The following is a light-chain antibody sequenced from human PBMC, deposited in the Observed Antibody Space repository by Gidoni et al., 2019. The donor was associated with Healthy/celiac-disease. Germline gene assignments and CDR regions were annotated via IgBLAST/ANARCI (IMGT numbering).Light chain of an antibody. CDR2: GAS. CDR1: QSVSSSY. CDR3: QQYGSSRT. Sequence: EIVLTQSPGTLSLSPGERATRSFRASQSVSSSYLALYQQKHGQAPRLHIYGASSRATGITDRFSGSGSGKDFTLTISRLEPEDFAVYYCQQYGSSRTFGQXTKVEIK. V-gene: IGKV3-20*01. J-gene: IGKJ1*01.